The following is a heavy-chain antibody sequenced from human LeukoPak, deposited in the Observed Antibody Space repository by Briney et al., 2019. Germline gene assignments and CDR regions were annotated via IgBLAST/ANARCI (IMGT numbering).Heavy chain of an antibody. CDR1: GGSISSYY. J-gene: IGHJ4*02. D-gene: IGHD5-18*01. Sequence: SETLSLTCTVSGGSISSYYWSWIRQPPGKGLEWIGYIYYSGSTNYSPSLKSRVTISVDTSKNQFSLKLSSVTAADTAVYYCARVVTAMALFDYWGQGTLVTVSS. V-gene: IGHV4-59*01. CDR3: ARVVTAMALFDY. CDR2: IYYSGST.